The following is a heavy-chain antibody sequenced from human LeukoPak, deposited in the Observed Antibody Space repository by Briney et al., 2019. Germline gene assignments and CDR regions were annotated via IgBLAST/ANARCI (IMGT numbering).Heavy chain of an antibody. J-gene: IGHJ4*02. CDR1: GGTFSSYA. V-gene: IGHV1-69*13. D-gene: IGHD3-10*01. CDR3: AKDFRYYGSGSYFFDY. Sequence: GASVKVSCKASGGTFSSYAISWVRQAPGQGLEWMGGIIPIFGTANYAQKFQGRVTITADESTSTAYMELSSLRAEDTAVYYCAKDFRYYGSGSYFFDYWGQGTLVTVSS. CDR2: IIPIFGTA.